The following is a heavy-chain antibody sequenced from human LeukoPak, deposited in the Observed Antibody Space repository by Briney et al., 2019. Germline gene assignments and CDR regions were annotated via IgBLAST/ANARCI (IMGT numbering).Heavy chain of an antibody. D-gene: IGHD6-19*01. CDR3: ARGQYISSGWYFRGGWFDP. CDR2: INHSGST. V-gene: IGHV4-34*01. CDR1: GGSFSGYY. J-gene: IGHJ5*02. Sequence: SETLSLTCAVYGGSFSGYYWSWIRQPPGKGLEWIGEINHSGSTNYNPSLKSRVTISVDTSKNQFSLKLSSVTAADTAVYYCARGQYISSGWYFRGGWFDPWGQGTLVTVSS.